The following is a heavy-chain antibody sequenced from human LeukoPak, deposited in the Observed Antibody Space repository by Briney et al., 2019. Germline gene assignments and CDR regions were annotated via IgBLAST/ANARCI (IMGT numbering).Heavy chain of an antibody. V-gene: IGHV3-53*01. Sequence: GGSLRLSCAASGFTFSSYAMSWVRQAPGKGLEWVSVIYSGGSTYYADSVKGRFTISRDNSKNTLYLQMNSLRAEDTAVYYCARDNRSPDLNAFDIRGQGTMVTVSS. CDR3: ARDNRSPDLNAFDI. J-gene: IGHJ3*02. CDR1: GFTFSSYA. CDR2: IYSGGST. D-gene: IGHD1-14*01.